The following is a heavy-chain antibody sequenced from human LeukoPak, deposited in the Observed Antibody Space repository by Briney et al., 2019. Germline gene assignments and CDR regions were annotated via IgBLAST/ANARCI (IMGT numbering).Heavy chain of an antibody. CDR1: GFTFSSYS. D-gene: IGHD3-16*01. J-gene: IGHJ4*02. V-gene: IGHV3-21*01. CDR3: ARMGDFDY. CDR2: ISSSNSYI. Sequence: GGSLRLSCAASGFTFSSYSMNWVRQAPGKGLEWVSSISSSNSYIYYADSVKGRFTISRDNAKNSLYLQMNSLRAEDTAVYYCARMGDFDYWGRGTLVTVSS.